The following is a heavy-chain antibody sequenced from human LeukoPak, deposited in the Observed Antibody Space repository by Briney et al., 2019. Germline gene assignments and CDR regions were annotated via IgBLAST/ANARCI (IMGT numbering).Heavy chain of an antibody. J-gene: IGHJ4*02. CDR3: ARDRRIRYFDWLAGRHFDY. Sequence: ASVKVSCKASGYTFTGYYMHWVRQAPGQGLEWMGWINPNSGGTNYAQKFQGRVTMTRDTSISTAYMELSRLRSDDTAVYYCARDRRIRYFDWLAGRHFDYWGQGTLVTVSS. CDR1: GYTFTGYY. CDR2: INPNSGGT. V-gene: IGHV1-2*02. D-gene: IGHD3-9*01.